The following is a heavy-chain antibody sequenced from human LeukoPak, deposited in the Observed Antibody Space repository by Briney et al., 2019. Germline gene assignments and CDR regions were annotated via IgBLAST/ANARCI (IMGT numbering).Heavy chain of an antibody. CDR2: ITCSSSSI. Sequence: PGGSLRLSCAASGFTFSSYTMSWVRQAPGKGLEWVSSITCSSSSINYEDSVRGRFTISRDNDKNSVYLQMNSLRAEDTAVYYCARDLGYCSGGSGYYYGMDVGGQGTTVTV. J-gene: IGHJ6*02. D-gene: IGHD2-15*01. CDR3: ARDLGYCSGGSGYYYGMDV. CDR1: GFTFSSYT. V-gene: IGHV3-21*01.